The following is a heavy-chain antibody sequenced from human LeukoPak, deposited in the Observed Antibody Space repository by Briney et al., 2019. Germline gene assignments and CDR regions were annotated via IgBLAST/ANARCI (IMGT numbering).Heavy chain of an antibody. D-gene: IGHD5-24*01. Sequence: SETLSLTCTVSGGSISSYYWSSIRQPPGKGLEWIGYIYYSGSTNYNPSLKSRVTISVDTSKNQFSLKLSSVTAADTAVYYCARGGRWLQLSYFDYWGQGTLVTVSS. V-gene: IGHV4-59*01. CDR1: GGSISSYY. J-gene: IGHJ4*02. CDR2: IYYSGST. CDR3: ARGGRWLQLSYFDY.